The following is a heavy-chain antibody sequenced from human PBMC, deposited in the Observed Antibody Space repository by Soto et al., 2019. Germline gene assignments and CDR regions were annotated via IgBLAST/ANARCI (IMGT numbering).Heavy chain of an antibody. CDR2: IIPIFGTA. J-gene: IGHJ1*01. Sequence: QVQLVQSGAEVKKPGSSVKVSCKASGGTFSSYAISWVRQAPGQGLXXXGGIIPIFGTANYAQKFQGRVTITADESTSTAYMELSSLRSEDTAVYYCARGSGYYYGSGSYTYFQHWGQGTLVTVSS. D-gene: IGHD3-10*01. CDR3: ARGSGYYYGSGSYTYFQH. CDR1: GGTFSSYA. V-gene: IGHV1-69*12.